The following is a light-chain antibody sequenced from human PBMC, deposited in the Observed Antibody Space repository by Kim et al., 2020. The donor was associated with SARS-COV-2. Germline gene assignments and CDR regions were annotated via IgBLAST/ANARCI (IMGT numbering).Light chain of an antibody. Sequence: GSPEQTALLTCSGDKLGDKSACGYQQRPRQSPVLVIYKDSKRPSGIPERFSGSNSGNTATLTISGTQAMDEADYYCQAWDSSTWVFGGGTQLTVL. CDR3: QAWDSSTWV. V-gene: IGLV3-1*01. CDR1: KLGDKS. CDR2: KDS. J-gene: IGLJ3*02.